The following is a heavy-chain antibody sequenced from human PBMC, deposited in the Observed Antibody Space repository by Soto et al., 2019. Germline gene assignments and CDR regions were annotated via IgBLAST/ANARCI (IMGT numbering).Heavy chain of an antibody. CDR1: GYTFTSYA. CDR2: INAGNGNT. CDR3: ARSIVVVSALDY. Sequence: QVQLVQSGAEEKKPGASVKVSCKASGYTFTSYAMHWVRQAPGQRLEWMGWINAGNGNTKDSQKFQGRVTITRDTSARTAYMGLSSLRSEDTAVYYCARSIVVVSALDYWGQGTLVTVSS. D-gene: IGHD2-21*02. V-gene: IGHV1-3*05. J-gene: IGHJ4*02.